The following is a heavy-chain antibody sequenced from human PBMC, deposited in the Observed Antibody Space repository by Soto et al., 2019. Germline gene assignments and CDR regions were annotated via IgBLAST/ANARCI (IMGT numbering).Heavy chain of an antibody. D-gene: IGHD1-20*01. V-gene: IGHV1-69*02. J-gene: IGHJ3*02. CDR1: GGTFSSYT. CDR2: IIPILGIA. CDR3: AVTGTTGSDAFDI. Sequence: ASVKVSCKASGGTFSSYTISWVRQAPGQGLEWMGRIIPILGIANYAQKFQGRVTITADKSTSTAYMELSSLRSEDTAVYYCAVTGTTGSDAFDIWGQGTMVTVSS.